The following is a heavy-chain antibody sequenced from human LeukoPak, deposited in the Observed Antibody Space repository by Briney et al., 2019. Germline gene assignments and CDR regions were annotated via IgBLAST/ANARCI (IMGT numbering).Heavy chain of an antibody. V-gene: IGHV4-34*01. D-gene: IGHD2-8*01. CDR3: ARGPRVTARYCTNGVCPGGWFDP. J-gene: IGHJ5*02. Sequence: SETLSLTCAVYGGSFSGYYWSWIRQPPGKGLEWIGEINHSGSTNYNPFLKSRVTISVDTSKNQFSLKLSSVTAADTAVYYCARGPRVTARYCTNGVCPGGWFDPWGQGTLVTVSS. CDR1: GGSFSGYY. CDR2: INHSGST.